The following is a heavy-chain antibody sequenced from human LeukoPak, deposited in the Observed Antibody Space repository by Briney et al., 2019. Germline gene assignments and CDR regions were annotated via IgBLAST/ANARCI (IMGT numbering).Heavy chain of an antibody. J-gene: IGHJ6*03. CDR2: IYDSGST. Sequence: SGTLSLTCAVSGGSISSSNWWSWVRQPPGKGLEWIGEIYDSGSTNYNPSLKSRVTISVDTSKNQFSLKLSSVTAADTAVYYCARRSYYYYMDVWGKGTTVTISS. CDR1: GGSISSSNW. CDR3: ARRSYYYYMDV. V-gene: IGHV4-4*02.